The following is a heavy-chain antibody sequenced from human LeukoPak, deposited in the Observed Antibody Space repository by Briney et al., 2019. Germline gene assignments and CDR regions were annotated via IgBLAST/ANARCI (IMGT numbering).Heavy chain of an antibody. CDR1: GFTFSSYA. CDR3: AKGSYYYDSSGYHYYFDY. D-gene: IGHD3-22*01. CDR2: ISGSGGTT. V-gene: IGHV3-23*01. Sequence: GGSLRLSCAASGFTFSSYAMSWVRQAPGKGLEWVSAISGSGGTTYYADSVKGRFTISRDDSKNMLYLQMNSLRAEDTAVYYCAKGSYYYDSSGYHYYFDYWGQGTLVTVSS. J-gene: IGHJ4*02.